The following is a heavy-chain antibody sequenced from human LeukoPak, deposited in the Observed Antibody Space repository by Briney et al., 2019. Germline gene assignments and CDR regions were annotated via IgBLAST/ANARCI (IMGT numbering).Heavy chain of an antibody. CDR3: ARGPSTYPYYYYYGMDV. D-gene: IGHD2-2*01. CDR1: GGSISNYY. J-gene: IGHJ6*02. Sequence: PSETLSLTCTVSGGSISNYYWTWIRQPPGKGLEWIGYITYTGSTDSNPSLKSRVTISADTSKDQFSLKLIAVTAADTAMYYCARGPSTYPYYYYYGMDVWGRGTTVTVSS. V-gene: IGHV4-59*01. CDR2: ITYTGST.